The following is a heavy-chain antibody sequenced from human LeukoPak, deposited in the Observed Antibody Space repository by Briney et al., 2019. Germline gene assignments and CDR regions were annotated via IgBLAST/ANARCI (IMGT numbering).Heavy chain of an antibody. CDR2: FGLYGGTT. CDR3: VKDSSTTSWYFAFDV. D-gene: IGHD2-2*01. Sequence: GGSLRLSCAASGFTFSGHSMTWVRQTPGKGLEWVSSFGLYGGTTHYADSVKGRFTISRDNSKNTLYLQMTSLRADDTAVYYCVKDSSTTSWYFAFDVWGQGTMVAVSS. J-gene: IGHJ3*01. CDR1: GFTFSGHS. V-gene: IGHV3-23*01.